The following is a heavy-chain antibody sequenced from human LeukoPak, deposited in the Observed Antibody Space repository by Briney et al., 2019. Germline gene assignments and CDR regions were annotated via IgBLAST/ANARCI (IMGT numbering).Heavy chain of an antibody. CDR3: ARHIRGYCSSTSCPWYFDY. V-gene: IGHV5-51*01. J-gene: IGHJ4*02. CDR2: IYPGDSDT. D-gene: IGHD2-2*01. CDR1: GYSFTSYW. Sequence: GESLKISCKGSGYSFTSYWIGWVRQMPGKGLEWMGIIYPGDSDTRYSPSFQGQVTISADESISTAYLQWSSLKASDTAMYYCARHIRGYCSSTSCPWYFDYWGQGTLVTVSS.